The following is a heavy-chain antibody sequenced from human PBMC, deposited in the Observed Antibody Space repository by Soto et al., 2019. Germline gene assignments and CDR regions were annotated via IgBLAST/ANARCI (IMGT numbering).Heavy chain of an antibody. Sequence: EVQLVESGGGLVKPGGSLRLSCAVSGFTFSSKSMSWVRQAPVKGLEWVSSISSSSSFIYYADSLKGRFTISRDNAKNLLYLQMSSLGAEDTALYYCARGDHAVIIPAPFASWGQGTLVTVSS. CDR1: GFTFSSKS. J-gene: IGHJ5*01. V-gene: IGHV3-21*02. CDR2: ISSSSSFI. CDR3: ARGDHAVIIPAPFAS. D-gene: IGHD3-10*01.